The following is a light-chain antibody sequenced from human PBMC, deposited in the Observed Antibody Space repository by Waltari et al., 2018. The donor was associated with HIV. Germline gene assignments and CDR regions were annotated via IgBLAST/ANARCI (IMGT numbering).Light chain of an antibody. Sequence: DIQMTQSPSTLSASVGDRVTITCRASQCISSWLAWYQQKPGKAPKLLIYKAASLESGVPSRFSGSGSGTEFTLTINSLQPDDFATYYCKQYNSYRTFGQGTKVEIK. CDR1: QCISSW. J-gene: IGKJ1*01. V-gene: IGKV1-5*03. CDR2: KAA. CDR3: KQYNSYRT.